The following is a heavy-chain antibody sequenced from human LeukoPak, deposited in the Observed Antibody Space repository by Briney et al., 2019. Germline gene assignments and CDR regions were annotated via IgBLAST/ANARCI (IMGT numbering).Heavy chain of an antibody. V-gene: IGHV3-7*04. J-gene: IGHJ6*03. CDR1: GFTFSSYW. Sequence: PGGSLRLSCAASGFTFSSYWMSWVRQAPGKGLEWVANIKQDGSEKYYVDSVKGRFTISRDNAKNSLYLQMNSLRAEDTAVYYCARALPRITMVRGVIISSYYYYYYMDVWGKGTTVTISS. CDR2: IKQDGSEK. D-gene: IGHD3-10*01. CDR3: ARALPRITMVRGVIISSYYYYYYMDV.